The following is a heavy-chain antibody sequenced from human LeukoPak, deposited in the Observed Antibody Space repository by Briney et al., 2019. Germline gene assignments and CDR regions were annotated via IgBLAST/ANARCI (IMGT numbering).Heavy chain of an antibody. D-gene: IGHD2-21*01. CDR2: IHYDGKI. V-gene: IGHV3-53*01. Sequence: GGSLRLSCAAPGFSVSGKFMSWVRQAPGKGLEWVSIIHYDGKIRYAGSVGGRFTIYRDDSENTLFLQMNSLRVDDTAVYFCASGDGYLQPYWGQGTLVTVSS. CDR3: ASGDGYLQPY. CDR1: GFSVSGKF. J-gene: IGHJ4*02.